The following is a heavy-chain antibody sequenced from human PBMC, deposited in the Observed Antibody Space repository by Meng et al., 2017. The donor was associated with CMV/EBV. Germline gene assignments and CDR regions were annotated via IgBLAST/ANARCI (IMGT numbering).Heavy chain of an antibody. V-gene: IGHV4-39*02. CDR2: IYHSGST. CDR3: VRDPGPHYSNYVAGYYFDY. Sequence: SETLSLTCTVSGGSISSGGYYWSWIRQPPGKGLEWIGSIYHSGSTYYNPSLTSRVTISVDTSKNHFSLKLSSVTAADTAVYYCVRDPGPHYSNYVAGYYFDYWGQGTLVTVSS. J-gene: IGHJ4*02. D-gene: IGHD4-11*01. CDR1: GGSISSGGYY.